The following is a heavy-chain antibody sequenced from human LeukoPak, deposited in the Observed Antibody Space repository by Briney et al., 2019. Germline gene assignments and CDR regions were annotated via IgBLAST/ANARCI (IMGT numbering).Heavy chain of an antibody. CDR1: GYTFTNYY. Sequence: ASVKVSCKASGYTFTNYYMHWERQAPGQGLEWMGIINPSGGGTSYAQKFQGRLTMTRDTSTTTVYMELSSLRSEDTAMYYCAREIGPRQLHLWGSAFDYWGQGTLVTVSS. CDR2: INPSGGGT. D-gene: IGHD5-18*01. V-gene: IGHV1-46*01. CDR3: AREIGPRQLHLWGSAFDY. J-gene: IGHJ4*02.